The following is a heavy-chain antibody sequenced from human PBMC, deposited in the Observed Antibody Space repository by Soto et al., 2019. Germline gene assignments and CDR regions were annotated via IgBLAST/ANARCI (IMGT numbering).Heavy chain of an antibody. CDR2: INSDGSST. Sequence: GGSLRLSCAASGFTFRSYWMHWVRQAPGKGLVWVSRINSDGSSTSYADSVKGRFTISRDNAKNTLYLQMNSLRAEDTAVYYCARAPKYCRGDCYSPWGQGTLVTVSS. CDR3: ARAPKYCRGDCYSP. CDR1: GFTFRSYW. D-gene: IGHD2-21*02. J-gene: IGHJ5*02. V-gene: IGHV3-74*01.